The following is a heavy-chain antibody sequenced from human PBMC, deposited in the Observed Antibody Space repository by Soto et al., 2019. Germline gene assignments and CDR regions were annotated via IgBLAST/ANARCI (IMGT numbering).Heavy chain of an antibody. CDR3: ARDRGYSYGNPYYYYYGMDV. Sequence: SETLSLTCTVSGGSISSGGYYWSWIRQHPGKGLEWIGYIYYSGSTYYNPSLKSRVTISVDASKNQFSLKLSSVTAADTAVYYCARDRGYSYGNPYYYYYGMDVWGQGTTVTVSS. V-gene: IGHV4-31*03. D-gene: IGHD5-18*01. CDR1: GGSISSGGYY. CDR2: IYYSGST. J-gene: IGHJ6*02.